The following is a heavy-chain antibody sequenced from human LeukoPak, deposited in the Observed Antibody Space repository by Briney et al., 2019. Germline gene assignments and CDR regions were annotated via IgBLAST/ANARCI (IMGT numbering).Heavy chain of an antibody. CDR1: GFTFSSYA. J-gene: IGHJ5*02. D-gene: IGHD4-23*01. CDR3: AREGGNTGGFDP. CDR2: ISSNEGST. Sequence: GGSLRLSCAASGFTFSSYAMHWVRQAPGKGLEYVSAISSNEGSTYYANSVKGRFTISRDNSKNTLYLQMGSLRAEDMAVYYCAREGGNTGGFDPWGQGTLVTVSS. V-gene: IGHV3-64*01.